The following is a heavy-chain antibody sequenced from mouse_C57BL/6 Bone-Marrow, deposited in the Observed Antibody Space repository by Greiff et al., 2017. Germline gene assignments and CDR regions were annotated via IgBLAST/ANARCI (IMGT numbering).Heavy chain of an antibody. CDR3: ARSGGVRYFDY. Sequence: VQLQQSGAELARPGASVKLSCKASGYTFTSYGISWVKQRTGQGLEWIGEIYPRRGNTYYNEKFKGKATLTAAKSSSPAYMAIRSLTSEYSAVYFCARSGGVRYFDYWGQGTTLTVSA. CDR1: GYTFTSYG. V-gene: IGHV1-81*01. J-gene: IGHJ2*01. CDR2: IYPRRGNT.